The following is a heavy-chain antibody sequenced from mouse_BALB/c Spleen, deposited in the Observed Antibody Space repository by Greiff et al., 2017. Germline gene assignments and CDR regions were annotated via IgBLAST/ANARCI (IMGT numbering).Heavy chain of an antibody. V-gene: IGHV7-3*02. CDR2: IRNKANGYTT. D-gene: IGHD1-1*01. Sequence: EVQLVESGGGLVQPGGSLRLSCATSGFTFTDYYMSWVRQPPGKALEWLGFIRNKANGYTTEYSASVKGRFTISRDNSQSILYLQMNTLRAEDSATYYCARDDYYGSSFHFDYWGQGTTLTVSS. CDR3: ARDDYYGSSFHFDY. J-gene: IGHJ2*01. CDR1: GFTFTDYY.